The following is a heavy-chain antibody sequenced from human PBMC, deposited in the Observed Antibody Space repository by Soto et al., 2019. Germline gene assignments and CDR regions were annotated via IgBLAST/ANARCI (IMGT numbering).Heavy chain of an antibody. CDR1: WHSFSTDFSA. CDR3: ARDQVGYDFLEQ. D-gene: IGHD1-20*01. V-gene: IGHV6-1*01. J-gene: IGHJ4*01. Sequence: SQTLSLTCDISWHSFSTDFSAFNLIRHSPSRGLELLGRTYYRSKWYYDYAPSVRSRITINPDTSKNKFSMQLNSVTPDETAMYYCARDQVGYDFLEQWGQGNMVNVSS. CDR2: TYYRSKWYY.